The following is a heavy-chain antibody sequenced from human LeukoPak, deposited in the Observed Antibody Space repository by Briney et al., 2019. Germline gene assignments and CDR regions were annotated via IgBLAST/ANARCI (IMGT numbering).Heavy chain of an antibody. Sequence: GGSLRLSCAASGFTFSSYGMHWVRQAPGKGLEGVAVIWYDGSNKYYADSVKGRFTISRDNSKNTLYLQMNSLRAEDTAVYYCAKETYDSSGSYPTFDPWGQGTLVTVSS. V-gene: IGHV3-33*06. CDR1: GFTFSSYG. CDR2: IWYDGSNK. D-gene: IGHD3-22*01. J-gene: IGHJ5*02. CDR3: AKETYDSSGSYPTFDP.